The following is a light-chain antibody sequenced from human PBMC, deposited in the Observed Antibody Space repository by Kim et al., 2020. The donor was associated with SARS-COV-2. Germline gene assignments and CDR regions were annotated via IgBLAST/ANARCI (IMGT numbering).Light chain of an antibody. CDR1: QSVGRS. V-gene: IGKV3-15*01. CDR3: QQYDKWPPYT. CDR2: GAS. J-gene: IGKJ2*01. Sequence: EVVMTQSPATLSVSPGERVTLSCKASQSVGRSLAWYQQKPGQAPRLLIYGASTRATGVPAWFSGSWSGTDFTLTISSLQSEDFAVYYFQQYDKWPPYTFGQGTKLEIK.